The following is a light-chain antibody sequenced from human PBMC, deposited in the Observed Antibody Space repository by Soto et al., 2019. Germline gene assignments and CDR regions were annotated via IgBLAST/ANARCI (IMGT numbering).Light chain of an antibody. Sequence: QSVLTQPASVSGSPGQSITISCTGTSSDVGSYPYVSWYQQHPGKAPKLMIYDVNNRPSGFSTRFSGSKSGNTASLTISGRQAEDEADYYCSSYTTSSTVVFGGGTKLTVL. V-gene: IGLV2-14*03. CDR1: SSDVGSYPY. CDR2: DVN. CDR3: SSYTTSSTVV. J-gene: IGLJ2*01.